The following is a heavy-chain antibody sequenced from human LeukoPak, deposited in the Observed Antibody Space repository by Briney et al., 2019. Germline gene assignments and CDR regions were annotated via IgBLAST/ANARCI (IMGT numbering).Heavy chain of an antibody. V-gene: IGHV1-2*02. CDR2: INPNSGGT. D-gene: IGHD3-22*01. J-gene: IGHJ5*02. CDR3: ARGNYYDTSGYGNYTWFDP. Sequence: ASVKVSCKASGYTFTSYAMHWVRQAPGQGLEWMGWINPNSGGTNYAQKFQGRVTMTRDTSIRTGYMELSRLRSDDTAVYYCARGNYYDTSGYGNYTWFDPWGQGTLVTVSS. CDR1: GYTFTSYA.